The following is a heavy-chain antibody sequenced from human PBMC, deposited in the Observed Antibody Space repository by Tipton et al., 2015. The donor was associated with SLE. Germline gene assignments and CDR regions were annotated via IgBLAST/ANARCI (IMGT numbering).Heavy chain of an antibody. J-gene: IGHJ4*02. CDR3: ARGRLERRRRDFDY. Sequence: TLSLTCTVSGGSIRSSAYYWGWIRQPPGKGLEWIGTISYDGSTYYDPSLKGRVTISVDTSKNQFSLKLSSVTAADTAVYYCARGRLERRRRDFDYWGQGTLVTVSS. CDR1: GGSIRSSAYY. V-gene: IGHV4-39*07. CDR2: ISYDGST. D-gene: IGHD1-1*01.